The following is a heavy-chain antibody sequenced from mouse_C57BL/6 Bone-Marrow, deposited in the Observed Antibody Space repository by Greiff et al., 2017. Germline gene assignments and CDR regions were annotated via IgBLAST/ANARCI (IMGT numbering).Heavy chain of an antibody. V-gene: IGHV1-4*01. CDR2: INPSSGYT. CDR1: GYTFTSYT. J-gene: IGHJ2*01. Sequence: QVQLQQSGAELARPGASVKMSCKASGYTFTSYTMHWVNQRPGQGLEWIGYINPSSGYTNYNQKFKDKATLTADKSSSTAYMQLSSLTSEDSAVYYCARGDSEKGLDYWGQGTTLTVSS. CDR3: ARGDSEKGLDY.